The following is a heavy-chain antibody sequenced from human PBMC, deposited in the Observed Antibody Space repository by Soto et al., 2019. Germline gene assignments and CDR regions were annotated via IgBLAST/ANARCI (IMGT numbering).Heavy chain of an antibody. J-gene: IGHJ6*02. V-gene: IGHV3-33*01. CDR2: IWYDGSNK. D-gene: IGHD5-18*01. CDR3: ARGGYSYGYDYYYYGMDV. CDR1: GFTFSSYG. Sequence: QVQLVESGGGVVQPGRSLRLSCAASGFTFSSYGMHWVRQAPGKGLEWVAVIWYDGSNKYYADSVKGRFAISRDNSKNTLYLHMNSLGAEDTAVYYSARGGYSYGYDYYYYGMDVWGQGTTVTVSS.